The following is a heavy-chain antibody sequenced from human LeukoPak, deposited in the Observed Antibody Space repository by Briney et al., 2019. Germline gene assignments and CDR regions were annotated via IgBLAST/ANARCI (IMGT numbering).Heavy chain of an antibody. J-gene: IGHJ3*02. CDR3: AKGAFMDYDSSGYYSGDAFDI. CDR1: GFTFSSYA. V-gene: IGHV3-23*01. D-gene: IGHD3-22*01. Sequence: GGSLRLSCAASGFTFSSYAMSWVRQAPGQGLEWVSTISGSGGSTYYADSLKGRFTISRDNSKNTLYLQMNSLRAEDTAVYYCAKGAFMDYDSSGYYSGDAFDIWGQGTMVTVSS. CDR2: ISGSGGST.